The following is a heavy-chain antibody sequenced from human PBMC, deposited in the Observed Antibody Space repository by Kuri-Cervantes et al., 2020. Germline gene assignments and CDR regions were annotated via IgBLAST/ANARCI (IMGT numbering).Heavy chain of an antibody. Sequence: GESLKISCAASGFTVSSNYMSWVRQGPGKGLEWVSVIYSGGSTYYADSVKGRFTISRDNSKNTLYLQMNSLRAEDTAVYYCARDPPLKVGATGWFDPWGQGTLVTVSS. CDR2: IYSGGST. CDR1: GFTVSSNY. CDR3: ARDPPLKVGATGWFDP. J-gene: IGHJ5*02. V-gene: IGHV3-66*01. D-gene: IGHD1-26*01.